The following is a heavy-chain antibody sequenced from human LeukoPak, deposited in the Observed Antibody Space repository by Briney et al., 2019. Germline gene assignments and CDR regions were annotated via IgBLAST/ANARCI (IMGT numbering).Heavy chain of an antibody. Sequence: GGSLRLAYVASGFTLIGNWMHWVRQAPGRGLVWLSRINGDGSDTPYADSVKGRFTISRDKARNTLYLQMNSLRVEDTAVYYCARGSTTGWPDFLDYWGQGSLVTVSS. CDR2: INGDGSDT. J-gene: IGHJ4*02. V-gene: IGHV3-74*01. CDR1: GFTLIGNW. CDR3: ARGSTTGWPDFLDY. D-gene: IGHD2/OR15-2a*01.